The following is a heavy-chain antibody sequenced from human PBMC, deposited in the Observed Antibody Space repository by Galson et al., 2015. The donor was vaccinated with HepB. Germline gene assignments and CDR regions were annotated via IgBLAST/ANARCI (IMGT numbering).Heavy chain of an antibody. J-gene: IGHJ6*03. CDR3: ARPNSYYYYYMDV. Sequence: SLRLSCAASGFTFSSYAMSWVRQAPGKGLEWVSAISGSGGSTNYADSVKGRFTISRDNSKNTLYLQMNSLRAEDTAVYYCARPNSYYYYYMDVWGKGTTVTVSS. CDR2: ISGSGGST. CDR1: GFTFSSYA. V-gene: IGHV3-23*01.